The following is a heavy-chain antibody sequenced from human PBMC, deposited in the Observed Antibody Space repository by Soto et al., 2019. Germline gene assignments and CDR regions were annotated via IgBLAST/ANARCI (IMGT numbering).Heavy chain of an antibody. J-gene: IGHJ3*02. D-gene: IGHD2-8*02. CDR3: AKATATGGGAFDI. CDR1: GFICSSYD. CDR2: ILVDGRT. Sequence: GGSLRLSCAASGFICSSYDMSWVRQAPGKGLEWVSTILVDGRTFYVDSVKGRFTISRDSSSNMVYLQMNSLTAGDTALYYCAKATATGGGAFDICGQGTMVTVSS. V-gene: IGHV3-23*01.